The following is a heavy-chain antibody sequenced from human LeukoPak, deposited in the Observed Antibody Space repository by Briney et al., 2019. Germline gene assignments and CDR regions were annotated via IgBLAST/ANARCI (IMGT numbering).Heavy chain of an antibody. Sequence: SATLSLTCAVYGGSFSGYYWSWIRQPPGKGLEWIGEINHSGSTNYNPSLKSRVTISVDTSKNQFSLKLSSVTAADTAVYYCARKYYDIFDYWGQGTLVTVSS. CDR3: ARKYYDIFDY. V-gene: IGHV4-34*01. CDR2: INHSGST. D-gene: IGHD3-9*01. CDR1: GGSFSGYY. J-gene: IGHJ4*02.